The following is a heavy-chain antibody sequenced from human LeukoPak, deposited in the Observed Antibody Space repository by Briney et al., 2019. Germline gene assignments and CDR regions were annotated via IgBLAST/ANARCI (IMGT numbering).Heavy chain of an antibody. J-gene: IGHJ4*02. CDR2: IYYSGST. D-gene: IGHD4-17*01. CDR3: ARREDIGDYPLKY. CDR1: GGSISSYY. V-gene: IGHV4-59*08. Sequence: SETLSLTCTVSGGSISSYYWSWMRLPPGKGLEWIGYIYYSGSTNYNPSLKSRVTISVDTSKNQFSLKLTSVTAADTAVYYCARREDIGDYPLKYWGQGTLVTVSS.